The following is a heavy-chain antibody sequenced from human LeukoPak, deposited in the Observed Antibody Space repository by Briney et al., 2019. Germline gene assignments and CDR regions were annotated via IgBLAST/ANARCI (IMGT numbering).Heavy chain of an antibody. CDR1: GYTFTGYY. CDR3: GTLLSNGPFDY. Sequence: ASVKVSCKASGYTFTGYYMHWVRQAPGQGLEWMGWIYPNSGATKYAQKFQGRVTMTRDTSISTAYMELSRLTSDDTAVHYCGTLLSNGPFDYWGQGTLVTVSS. V-gene: IGHV1-2*02. J-gene: IGHJ4*02. CDR2: IYPNSGAT.